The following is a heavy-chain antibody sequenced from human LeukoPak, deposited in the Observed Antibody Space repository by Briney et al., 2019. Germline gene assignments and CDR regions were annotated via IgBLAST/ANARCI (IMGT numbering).Heavy chain of an antibody. Sequence: QAGGSLRLSCAASGFTFTTYWMHWVRQAPGKGLEWVANIKEDGSEKYYVGSVKGRFTISRDNADNSLYLQMGSLRDEDTAVYYCARAWDCSGDSRNWGGFDNWGQGTLVTVSS. CDR3: ARAWDCSGDSRNWGGFDN. J-gene: IGHJ4*02. V-gene: IGHV3-7*04. D-gene: IGHD2-15*01. CDR1: GFTFTTYW. CDR2: IKEDGSEK.